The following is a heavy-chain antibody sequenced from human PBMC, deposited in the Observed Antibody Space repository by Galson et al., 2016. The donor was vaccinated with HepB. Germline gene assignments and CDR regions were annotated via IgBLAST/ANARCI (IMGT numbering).Heavy chain of an antibody. CDR2: ISQGGTT. CDR3: ARDQGGFTYTYDS. V-gene: IGHV4-4*02. J-gene: IGHJ5*01. Sequence: SETLSLTCSVSGDPKGIISRNWWSWVRQLPGKGLEWIGEISQGGTTNYNPSLKSQVTMSIDKTQNQFFLTLTSVTAADTAVYFCARDQGGFTYTYDSWGHGVLVTVSS. D-gene: IGHD3-16*01. CDR1: GDPKGIISRNW.